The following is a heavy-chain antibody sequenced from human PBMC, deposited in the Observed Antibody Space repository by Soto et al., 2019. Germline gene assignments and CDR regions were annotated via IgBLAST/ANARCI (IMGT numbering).Heavy chain of an antibody. CDR3: ARGYCSSTSCYLIYGDGP. V-gene: IGHV1-2*02. CDR2: INPNSGGT. Sequence: GASVKVSCKASGYTFTGYYMHWVRQAPGQGLEWMGWINPNSGGTNYAQKFQGRVTMARDTSISTAYMELSRLRSDDTAVYYCARGYCSSTSCYLIYGDGPWGQGTLVTVSS. D-gene: IGHD2-2*01. CDR1: GYTFTGYY. J-gene: IGHJ5*02.